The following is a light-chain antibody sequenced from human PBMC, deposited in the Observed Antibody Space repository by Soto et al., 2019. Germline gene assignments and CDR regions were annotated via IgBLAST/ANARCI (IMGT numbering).Light chain of an antibody. CDR3: QQYGSSPPT. CDR1: QSVSSY. J-gene: IGKJ1*01. V-gene: IGKV3-20*01. Sequence: VLTQSPGTLSLSPGERATLSCRASQSVSSYLAWYQQKPGQGPRLLIYGASSRATGTPDRFSGSGSGTDFTLTINRLEPEDFALYYCQQYGSSPPTFGQGTKVDIK. CDR2: GAS.